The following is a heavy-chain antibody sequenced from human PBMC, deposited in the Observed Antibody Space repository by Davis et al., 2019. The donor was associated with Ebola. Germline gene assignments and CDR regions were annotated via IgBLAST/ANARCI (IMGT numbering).Heavy chain of an antibody. D-gene: IGHD3-22*01. CDR1: GYTFTSYY. CDR3: ALNTYYYDSSGYHYFDY. Sequence: ASVKVSCKASGYTFTSYYMHWVRQAPGQGLEWMGIINPSGGSTSYAQKFQGRVTMTRDTSTSTVYMELSSLRSEDTAVYYCALNTYYYDSSGYHYFDYWGQGTLVTVSS. CDR2: INPSGGST. J-gene: IGHJ4*02. V-gene: IGHV1-46*01.